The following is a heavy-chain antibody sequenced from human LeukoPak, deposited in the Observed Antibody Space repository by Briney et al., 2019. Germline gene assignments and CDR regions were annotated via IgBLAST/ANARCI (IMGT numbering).Heavy chain of an antibody. Sequence: PGGSLRLSCATSGFTFSTYAMSWVRQAPGKGLEWVSTIGGSSTFNADSVKGRFTISRDNSKNTLCLQMNSLRAEDTAVYYCAKRAAYSFDSWGQGTLVTVSS. J-gene: IGHJ4*02. V-gene: IGHV3-23*01. CDR2: IGGSST. CDR3: AKRAAYSFDS. CDR1: GFTFSTYA. D-gene: IGHD2-15*01.